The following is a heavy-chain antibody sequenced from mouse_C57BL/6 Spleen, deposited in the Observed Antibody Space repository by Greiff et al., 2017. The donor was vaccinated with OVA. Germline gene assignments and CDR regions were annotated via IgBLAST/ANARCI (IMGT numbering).Heavy chain of an antibody. CDR2: IYPSDSET. CDR3: ARRGTDYSNYVDY. J-gene: IGHJ2*01. V-gene: IGHV1-61*01. CDR1: GYTFTSYW. D-gene: IGHD2-5*01. Sequence: VQLQQPGAELVRPGSSVKLSCKASGYTFTSYWMDWVKQRPGQGLEWIGNIYPSDSETHYNQKFKDKATLTVDKSSSTAYMQLSSLTSEDSAVYYCARRGTDYSNYVDYWGQGTTLTVTS.